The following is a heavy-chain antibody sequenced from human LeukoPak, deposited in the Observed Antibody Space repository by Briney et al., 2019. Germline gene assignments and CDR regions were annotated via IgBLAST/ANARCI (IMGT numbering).Heavy chain of an antibody. D-gene: IGHD3-16*01. CDR1: GGSISSGSYY. J-gene: IGHJ4*02. CDR2: IYTSGST. Sequence: PSQTLSLTCTVSGGSISSGSYYWSWIRQPAGKGLEWIGRIYTSGSTNYNPSLKSRVTISVDTSKNQFSLKLSSVTAADTAVYYCASRPGVGLSFDYWGQGTLVTVSS. V-gene: IGHV4-61*02. CDR3: ASRPGVGLSFDY.